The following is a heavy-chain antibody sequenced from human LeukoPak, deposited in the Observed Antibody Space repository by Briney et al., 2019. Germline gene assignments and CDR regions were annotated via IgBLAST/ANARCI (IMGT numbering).Heavy chain of an antibody. CDR2: IRSSSGTI. CDR1: GFTFSSYS. Sequence: GGSLRLSCAASGFTFSSYSMNWVRQAPGKGLEWVSNIRSSSGTIYYADSVKGRFTISRDNAKNSLYPQMNSLRDEDTAVYYCARGAYCGGDCFFFDYWGQGALVTVSS. CDR3: ARGAYCGGDCFFFDY. D-gene: IGHD2-21*02. J-gene: IGHJ4*02. V-gene: IGHV3-48*02.